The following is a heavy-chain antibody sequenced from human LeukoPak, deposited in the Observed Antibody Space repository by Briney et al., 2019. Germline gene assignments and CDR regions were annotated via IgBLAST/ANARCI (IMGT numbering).Heavy chain of an antibody. Sequence: ASVKVSCMASGYTFTGYYMHWVRQAPGQGLEWMGWINPNSGGTNYAQTFQGRVTITRDTSISTAYMELSRLRSDDTAVYYCARVSDGPYYFDDWGQGTLVTVSS. J-gene: IGHJ4*02. V-gene: IGHV1-2*02. CDR2: INPNSGGT. CDR1: GYTFTGYY. CDR3: ARVSDGPYYFDD.